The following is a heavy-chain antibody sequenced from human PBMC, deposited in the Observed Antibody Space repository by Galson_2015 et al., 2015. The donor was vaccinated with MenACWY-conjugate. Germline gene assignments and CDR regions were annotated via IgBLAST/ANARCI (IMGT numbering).Heavy chain of an antibody. CDR2: TYYRSRWFN. V-gene: IGHV6-1*01. CDR1: GDSVSSKSVA. CDR3: ARWGPAGTSDY. D-gene: IGHD6-13*01. J-gene: IGHJ4*02. Sequence: CAISGDSVSSKSVAWNWIRQSPSRGLEWLGRTYYRSRWFNDYAMSVKSRITISPDTSKNQFSLQLNSVTPEDTAVYYCARWGPAGTSDYWGQGTLVTVS.